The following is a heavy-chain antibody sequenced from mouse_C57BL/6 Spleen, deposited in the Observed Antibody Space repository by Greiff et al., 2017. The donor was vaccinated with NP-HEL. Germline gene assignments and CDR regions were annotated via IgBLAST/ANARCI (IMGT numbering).Heavy chain of an antibody. J-gene: IGHJ2*01. V-gene: IGHV1-15*01. Sequence: QVQLQQSGAELVRPGASVTLSCKASGYTFTDYEMHWVKQTPVHGLEWIGAIDPETGGTAYNQKFKGKATLTADKSSSTAYMELRSLTSEDSAVYYCTHNYYGSSSLYYFDYWGQGTTLTVSS. CDR2: IDPETGGT. D-gene: IGHD1-1*01. CDR1: GYTFTDYE. CDR3: THNYYGSSSLYYFDY.